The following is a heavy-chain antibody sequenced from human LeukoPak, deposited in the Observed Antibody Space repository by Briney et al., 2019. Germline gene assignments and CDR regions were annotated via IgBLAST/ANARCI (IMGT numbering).Heavy chain of an antibody. CDR2: ISYDGSNK. D-gene: IGHD3-10*01. Sequence: PGRSLRLSCAASGFTFSSYGMHWVRQAPGKGLEWVAVISYDGSNKYYADSVKGRFTISRDNSKNTLYLQMNSLRAEDTAVYYCAKEVVGMVRGVIIGGYYGMDVWGQGTTVTVSS. CDR3: AKEVVGMVRGVIIGGYYGMDV. CDR1: GFTFSSYG. J-gene: IGHJ6*02. V-gene: IGHV3-30*18.